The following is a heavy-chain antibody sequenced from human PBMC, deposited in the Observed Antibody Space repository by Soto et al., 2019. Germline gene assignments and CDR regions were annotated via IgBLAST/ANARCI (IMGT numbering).Heavy chain of an antibody. CDR1: GFSFSTYL. V-gene: IGHV3-7*01. Sequence: PGGSLRLSCAASGFSFSTYLMSWVRQAPGKGLEWVANIKQGGNEKFYVDSVKGRFTISRDNDKKSLYLQMDSLRVEDTAVYYCVGALTYEVPYYYYGMDVWGQGXTVTVYS. J-gene: IGHJ6*02. D-gene: IGHD3-16*01. CDR2: IKQGGNEK. CDR3: VGALTYEVPYYYYGMDV.